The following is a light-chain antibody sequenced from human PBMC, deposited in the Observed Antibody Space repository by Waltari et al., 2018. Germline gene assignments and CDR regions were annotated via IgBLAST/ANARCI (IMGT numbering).Light chain of an antibody. Sequence: QSALTQPASVSGSPGQSITISCTGTSSDLGSYNYVSWYQQHPGEAPKLIIYEVTNRPSGVSNRFSGSQSGNTASLTISGLQAEDEADYYCSSYTRRTSVVFGGGTKLTVL. J-gene: IGLJ2*01. CDR2: EVT. CDR3: SSYTRRTSVV. V-gene: IGLV2-14*01. CDR1: SSDLGSYNY.